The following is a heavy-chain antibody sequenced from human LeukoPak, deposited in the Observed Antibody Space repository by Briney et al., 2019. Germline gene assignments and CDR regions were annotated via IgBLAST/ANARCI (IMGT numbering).Heavy chain of an antibody. V-gene: IGHV4-34*01. Sequence: SETLSLTCAVYGGSFSGYYWSWIRQPPGKGLEWLGEINHSGSTNYNPSLKSRVTISVDTSKNQFSLKLSSVTAADTAVYYCARGDCSSTSCYLDYWGQGTLVTVSS. CDR3: ARGDCSSTSCYLDY. CDR1: GGSFSGYY. CDR2: INHSGST. J-gene: IGHJ4*02. D-gene: IGHD2-2*01.